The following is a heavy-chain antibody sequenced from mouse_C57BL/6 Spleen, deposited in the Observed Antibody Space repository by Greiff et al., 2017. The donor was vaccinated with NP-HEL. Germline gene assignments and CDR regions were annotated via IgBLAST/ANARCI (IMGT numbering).Heavy chain of an antibody. CDR2: INPSTGGT. J-gene: IGHJ4*01. D-gene: IGHD2-4*01. V-gene: IGHV1-42*01. Sequence: EVKLMESGPELVKPGASVKISCKASGYSFTGYYMNWVKQSPEKSLEWIGDINPSTGGTTYNQKFKAKATLTVDKSSSTAYMQLKSLTSEDSAVYYCARSGDYDGDAMDYWGQGTSVTVSS. CDR1: GYSFTGYY. CDR3: ARSGDYDGDAMDY.